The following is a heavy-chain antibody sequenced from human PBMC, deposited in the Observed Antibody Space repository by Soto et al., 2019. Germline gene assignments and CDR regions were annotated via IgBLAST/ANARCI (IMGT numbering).Heavy chain of an antibody. V-gene: IGHV5-51*01. D-gene: IGHD6-6*01. Sequence: PGESLKISCKGSGYSFTSYWIGWVRQMPGKGLEWMGIIYPGGSDTRYSPSFQGQVTISADKSISTAYLQWSSLKASDTAMYYCERIPYIAAPGVGCFDTWGQGTLVTVSS. CDR3: ERIPYIAAPGVGCFDT. CDR1: GYSFTSYW. CDR2: IYPGGSDT. J-gene: IGHJ5*02.